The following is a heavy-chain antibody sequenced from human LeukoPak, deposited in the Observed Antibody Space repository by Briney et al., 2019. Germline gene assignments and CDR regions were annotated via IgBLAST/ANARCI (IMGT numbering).Heavy chain of an antibody. J-gene: IGHJ4*02. CDR3: ARTAYYDILTGYTDKYYFDY. D-gene: IGHD3-9*01. V-gene: IGHV3-53*01. CDR1: GFTVSSNY. Sequence: GGSLRLSCAASGFTVSSNYMSWVRQAPGKGLEWVSVIYSGGSTYYADSVKGRFTISRDNSKNTLYLQMNSLRAEDTAVYYCARTAYYDILTGYTDKYYFDYWGQGTLVTVSS. CDR2: IYSGGST.